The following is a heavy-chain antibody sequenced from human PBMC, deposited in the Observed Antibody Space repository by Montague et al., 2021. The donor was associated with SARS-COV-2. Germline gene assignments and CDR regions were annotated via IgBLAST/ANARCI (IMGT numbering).Heavy chain of an antibody. J-gene: IGHJ3*02. CDR3: ARYYYDSSGYPEDDAFDI. Sequence: SETLSLTCTASGASISSSSYYWGWIRQPPGKGLEWIGSIYYSGSTYYNPSLKSRVTISVDTPKNQFSLKLSSVTAADTAVYYCARYYYDSSGYPEDDAFDIWGQGTMVTVSS. D-gene: IGHD3-22*01. V-gene: IGHV4-39*01. CDR1: GASISSSSYY. CDR2: IYYSGST.